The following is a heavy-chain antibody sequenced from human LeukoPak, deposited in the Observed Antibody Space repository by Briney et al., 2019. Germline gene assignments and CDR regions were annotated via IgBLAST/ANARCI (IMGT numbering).Heavy chain of an antibody. Sequence: ASVKVSCKASGYTFTGYYMHWVRQAPGQGLEWMGWINPNSGGTNYAHKFQGRATMTRDTSISTAYMELSRLRADDTAVYYCARIGVQLWVDTPDYWGQGTLVTVSS. D-gene: IGHD5-18*01. CDR3: ARIGVQLWVDTPDY. CDR2: INPNSGGT. V-gene: IGHV1-2*02. J-gene: IGHJ4*02. CDR1: GYTFTGYY.